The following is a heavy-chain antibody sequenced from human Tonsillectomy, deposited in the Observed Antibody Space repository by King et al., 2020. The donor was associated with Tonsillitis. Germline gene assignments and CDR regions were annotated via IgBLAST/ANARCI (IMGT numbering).Heavy chain of an antibody. CDR3: ARGSGAFDY. Sequence: QLVQSGAEVKKSGASVKVSCKASGYTFTVYYMHWVRQSPGQGLDWMGWIKLHSVGTNYAQKIQGRVTMNRDTSIRTAYMELSRLTSDDTAVYYCARGSGAFDYWGQGTLVTGSS. J-gene: IGHJ4*02. CDR2: IKLHSVGT. D-gene: IGHD3-10*01. V-gene: IGHV1-2*02. CDR1: GYTFTVYY.